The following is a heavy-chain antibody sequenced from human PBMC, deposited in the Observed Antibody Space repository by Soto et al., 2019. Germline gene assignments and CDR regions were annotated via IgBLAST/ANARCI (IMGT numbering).Heavy chain of an antibody. D-gene: IGHD2-15*01. Sequence: SETLSLTCAVYGGSFSGYYWSWIRQPPGKGLEWIGEINHSGSTNYNPSLKSRVTISVDTSKNQFSLKLSSVTAADTAVYYCARGRGIGGRLGYFQHWGQGTLVTVSS. J-gene: IGHJ1*01. CDR2: INHSGST. V-gene: IGHV4-34*01. CDR3: ARGRGIGGRLGYFQH. CDR1: GGSFSGYY.